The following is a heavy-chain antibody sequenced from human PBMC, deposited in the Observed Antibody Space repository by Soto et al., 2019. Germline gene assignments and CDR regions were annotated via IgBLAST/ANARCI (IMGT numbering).Heavy chain of an antibody. Sequence: GESLKISCNGSGYSFTSYWISWVRQIPGKGLEWMGRIDPSDSYTNYSPSFQGHVTISADKSISTAYLQWSSLKASDTAMYYCARLGIAVEDYYYYGMDVWGQGTTVTVSS. D-gene: IGHD6-19*01. CDR1: GYSFTSYW. CDR2: IDPSDSYT. V-gene: IGHV5-10-1*01. J-gene: IGHJ6*02. CDR3: ARLGIAVEDYYYYGMDV.